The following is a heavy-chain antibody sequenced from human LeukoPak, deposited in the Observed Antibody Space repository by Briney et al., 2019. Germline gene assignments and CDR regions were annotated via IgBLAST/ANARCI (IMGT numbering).Heavy chain of an antibody. CDR2: IVVGSGNT. Sequence: ASVKVSCKASGFTFTSSAMQWVRQARGQRLEWIGWIVVGSGNTNYAQKFQERVTITRDMSTSTAYMELSSLRSEDTAVYYCARPQCCIDDAFDIWGQGTMVTVSS. CDR1: GFTFTSSA. D-gene: IGHD2-8*02. CDR3: ARPQCCIDDAFDI. J-gene: IGHJ3*02. V-gene: IGHV1-58*02.